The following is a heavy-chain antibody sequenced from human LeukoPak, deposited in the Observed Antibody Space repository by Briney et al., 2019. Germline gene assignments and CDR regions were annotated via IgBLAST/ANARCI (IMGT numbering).Heavy chain of an antibody. CDR1: GFTFNSYA. CDR3: ASDQSVAGTLDY. V-gene: IGHV3-30*04. CDR2: ISYDGSNK. Sequence: SGGSLRLSCAVSGFTFNSYAMLGVRQAPGKGLEWVVVISYDGSNKYYADSVKGRFTISRDNSKNTLYLQMNSLRAEDTAVYYCASDQSVAGTLDYWGQGTLVTVSS. D-gene: IGHD6-19*01. J-gene: IGHJ4*02.